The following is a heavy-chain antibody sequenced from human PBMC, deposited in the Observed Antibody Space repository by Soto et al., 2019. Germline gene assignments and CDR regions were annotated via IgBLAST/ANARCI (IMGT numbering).Heavy chain of an antibody. D-gene: IGHD3-9*01. J-gene: IGHJ4*02. CDR1: GYTFTGFY. CDR3: ARGGYDILTGPRLDY. Sequence: QVQLVQSGAEVKKPGASVKVSCKASGYTFTGFYMHWVRQAPGQGLEWMGWINPNSGGTNYAQKFQGWVTMTRDTSISTAYMELSRLRSDDTAVYYCARGGYDILTGPRLDYWGQGTLVTVSS. V-gene: IGHV1-2*04. CDR2: INPNSGGT.